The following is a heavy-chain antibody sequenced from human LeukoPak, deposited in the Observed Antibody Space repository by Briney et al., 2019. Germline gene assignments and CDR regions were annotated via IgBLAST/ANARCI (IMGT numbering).Heavy chain of an antibody. CDR3: AKRGVVIRVFLVGFHKEAYYFDS. D-gene: IGHD3-10*01. CDR1: GFTFSYYA. J-gene: IGHJ4*02. V-gene: IGHV3-23*01. CDR2: ISGSGASS. Sequence: GGSLRLSCAASGFTFSYYAMSWVRQAPGRGLEWVSGISGSGASSDYADSVKGRFTISRDNSKNTLSLQMHSLRAEDTAVYFCAKRGVVIRVFLVGFHKEAYYFDSWGQGALVTVSS.